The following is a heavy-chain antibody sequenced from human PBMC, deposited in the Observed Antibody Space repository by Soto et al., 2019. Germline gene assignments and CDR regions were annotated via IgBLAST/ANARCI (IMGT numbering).Heavy chain of an antibody. CDR3: ATSIAAAGLYYYYGMDV. D-gene: IGHD6-13*01. Sequence: AGGSRRLSCAASGFTFSSYAMSWVRQAPGKGLEWVSAISGSGGSTYYADSVKGRFTISRDNSKNTLYLQMNSLRAEDTAVYYCATSIAAAGLYYYYGMDVWGQGTTVTVSS. CDR1: GFTFSSYA. CDR2: ISGSGGST. V-gene: IGHV3-23*01. J-gene: IGHJ6*02.